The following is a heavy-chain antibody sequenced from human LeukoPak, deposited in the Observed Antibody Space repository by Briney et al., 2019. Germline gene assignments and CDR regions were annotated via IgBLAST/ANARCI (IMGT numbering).Heavy chain of an antibody. CDR3: ASADCTL. D-gene: IGHD2-8*01. CDR1: GGSISSSSYY. V-gene: IGHV4-39*01. CDR2: IYYSGST. Sequence: SETLSLTCTVPGGSISSSSYYWGWIRQPPGKGLEWIGSIYYSGSTYYNPSLKSRVTISVDTSKNQFSLKLSSVTAADTAAYYCASADCTLWGQGTLVTVSS. J-gene: IGHJ4*02.